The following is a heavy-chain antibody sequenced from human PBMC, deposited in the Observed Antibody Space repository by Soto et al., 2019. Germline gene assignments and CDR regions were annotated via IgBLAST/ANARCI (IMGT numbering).Heavy chain of an antibody. CDR3: ARRLTYYYDSSGYYRKDYYYYGMDV. J-gene: IGHJ6*02. Sequence: SETLSLTCTVSGGSISSYYWSWIRQPPGKGLEWIGYIYYSGSTNYNPSLKSRVTISVDTSKNQFSLKLSSVTAADTAVYYCARRLTYYYDSSGYYRKDYYYYGMDVWGQGTTVTVSS. D-gene: IGHD3-22*01. CDR1: GGSISSYY. V-gene: IGHV4-59*01. CDR2: IYYSGST.